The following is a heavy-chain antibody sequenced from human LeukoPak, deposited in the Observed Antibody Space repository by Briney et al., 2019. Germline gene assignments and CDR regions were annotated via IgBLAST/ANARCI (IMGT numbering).Heavy chain of an antibody. D-gene: IGHD3-22*01. J-gene: IGHJ4*02. CDR2: IYSDGST. Sequence: GGSLRLSCAASGFTVSSNYMTWVRQAPGKGLEWVSVIYSDGSTYYADSVKGRFTISRDNSKNTLYLQMNSLRAVDTAVYYCAREKEDYDSSGYYSYFDYWGQGILVTVSS. V-gene: IGHV3-66*02. CDR3: AREKEDYDSSGYYSYFDY. CDR1: GFTVSSNY.